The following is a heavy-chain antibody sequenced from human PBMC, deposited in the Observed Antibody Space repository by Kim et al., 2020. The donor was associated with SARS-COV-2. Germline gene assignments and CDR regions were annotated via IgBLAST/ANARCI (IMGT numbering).Heavy chain of an antibody. Sequence: GGSLRLSCAASKFTFSDYYMSWIRQAPGKGLEWVSYIISSSGYTNYADSVKGRFTISRDNAKNSLYLQMNSLRTDDTAVYYCATYSSSSSSQYWGQGTLVTVSS. CDR2: IISSSGYT. CDR3: ATYSSSSSSQY. D-gene: IGHD6-6*01. CDR1: KFTFSDYY. J-gene: IGHJ1*01. V-gene: IGHV3-11*03.